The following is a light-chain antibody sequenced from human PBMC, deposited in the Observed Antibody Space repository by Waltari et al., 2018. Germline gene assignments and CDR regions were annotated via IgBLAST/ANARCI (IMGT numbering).Light chain of an antibody. Sequence: QSVLTQPPSASGSPGPRVTISWSGSSSNIGTNAWNVCQHVPGAAPKLLIYGNDHRPSGVPDRFSGSKSGTSASLAVSGLRSEDEGDYYCAAWDDRLNGFYVFGTGTKVTVV. CDR3: AAWDDRLNGFYV. J-gene: IGLJ1*01. CDR2: GND. CDR1: SSNIGTNA. V-gene: IGLV1-44*01.